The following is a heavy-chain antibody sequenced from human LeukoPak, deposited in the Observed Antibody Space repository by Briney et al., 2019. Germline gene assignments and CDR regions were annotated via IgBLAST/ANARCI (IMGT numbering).Heavy chain of an antibody. D-gene: IGHD5-18*01. CDR3: ARVGWRGYSYGSAFDY. CDR1: GFTFSNAW. J-gene: IGHJ4*02. Sequence: PGGSLRLSCAASGFTFSNAWMSWVRQAPGKGLEWIGEINHSGSTNYNPSLKSRVTISVDTSKNQFSLKLSSVTAADTAVYYCARVGWRGYSYGSAFDYWGQGTLVTVSS. V-gene: IGHV4-34*01. CDR2: INHSGST.